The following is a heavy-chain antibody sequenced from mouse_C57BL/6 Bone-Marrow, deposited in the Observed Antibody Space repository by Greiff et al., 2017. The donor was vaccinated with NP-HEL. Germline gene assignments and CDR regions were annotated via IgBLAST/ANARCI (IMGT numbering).Heavy chain of an antibody. CDR1: GFNIKDDY. Sequence: VHVQQSGAELVRPGASVKLSCTASGFNIKDDYMHWVKQRPEQGLEWIGWIDPENGDTEYASKFQGKATITADTSSNTAYLQLSSLTSEDTAVYYCTTWRGYDPWFAYWGQGTLVTVSA. CDR2: IDPENGDT. J-gene: IGHJ3*01. V-gene: IGHV14-4*01. D-gene: IGHD2-2*01. CDR3: TTWRGYDPWFAY.